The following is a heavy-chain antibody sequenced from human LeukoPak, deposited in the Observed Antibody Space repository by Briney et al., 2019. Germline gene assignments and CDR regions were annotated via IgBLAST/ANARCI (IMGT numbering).Heavy chain of an antibody. V-gene: IGHV3-23*01. D-gene: IGHD3-16*01. CDR1: GFTFSSYA. CDR3: AKDYGGNDAFDI. CDR2: ISGSGGST. J-gene: IGHJ3*02. Sequence: GGSLRLSCAASGFTFSSYAMSWVRQAPGKGLEWVSAISGSGGSTYYADSVKGRVTISRDNSKNTLYLQINSLRAEDTAVYFCAKDYGGNDAFDIWGQGTIVTVSS.